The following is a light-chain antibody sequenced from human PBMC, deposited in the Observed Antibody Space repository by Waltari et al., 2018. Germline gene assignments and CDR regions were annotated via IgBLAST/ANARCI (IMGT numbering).Light chain of an antibody. CDR2: GNN. V-gene: IGLV1-40*01. J-gene: IGLJ3*02. CDR3: QSFDIRLSGGVV. Sequence: QSVLTQPPSMSGAPGQRVTLSCTGSRPNLGAGHDVPRIQVFPGTAPKLLNYGNNNRPSGVPDRFSGSKSDTSASLAIGGLQAEDEADYYCQSFDIRLSGGVVFGGGTKVTVL. CDR1: RPNLGAGHD.